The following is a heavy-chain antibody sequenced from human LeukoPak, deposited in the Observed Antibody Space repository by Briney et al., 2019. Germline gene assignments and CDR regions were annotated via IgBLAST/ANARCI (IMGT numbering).Heavy chain of an antibody. CDR3: ARGDVSDAFDI. CDR1: GGTLSSYA. V-gene: IGHV1-69*13. CDR2: IIPIFGTA. J-gene: IGHJ3*02. D-gene: IGHD3-16*01. Sequence: SVKVSCKASGGTLSSYAISWVQQAPGQGLEWMGGIIPIFGTANYAQKFQGRVTITADESSSTAYMELSSLRSEDTAVYYCARGDVSDAFDIWGQGTMVTVSS.